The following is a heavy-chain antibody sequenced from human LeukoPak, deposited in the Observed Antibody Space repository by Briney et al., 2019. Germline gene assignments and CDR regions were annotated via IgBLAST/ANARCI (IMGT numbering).Heavy chain of an antibody. V-gene: IGHV1-46*01. CDR1: GYTFTSYY. J-gene: IGHJ4*02. D-gene: IGHD2-8*01. Sequence: ASVTVSCKASGYTFTSYYIHWVRQAPGQGPEGVGIINPSGGSTSYAQKFQGGVTMTRDTSTSTVYMELSSLRPEDTAVYYCAREASYCTNGVCYFRFDYWGQGTLVTVSS. CDR3: AREASYCTNGVCYFRFDY. CDR2: INPSGGST.